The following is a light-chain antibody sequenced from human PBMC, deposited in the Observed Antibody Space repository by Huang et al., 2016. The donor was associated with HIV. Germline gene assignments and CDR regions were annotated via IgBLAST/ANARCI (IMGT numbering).Light chain of an antibody. CDR1: KSLLHSNGYNS. Sequence: DIVMTQSPLSLPVTPGEPASISCKSSKSLLHSNGYNSLDLYLQKPGQSPQLLISFGSTRASGVPDRFSGSGSGTDFTLKVSRVEAEDVGVYYCMQALETPITCGQGTRLEIK. CDR2: FGS. J-gene: IGKJ5*01. CDR3: MQALETPIT. V-gene: IGKV2-28*01.